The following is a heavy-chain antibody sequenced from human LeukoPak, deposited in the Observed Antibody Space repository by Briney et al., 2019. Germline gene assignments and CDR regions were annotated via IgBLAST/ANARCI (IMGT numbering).Heavy chain of an antibody. J-gene: IGHJ4*02. D-gene: IGHD5-24*01. CDR3: ARIGERWLQFDLLFDY. CDR2: IIPILGIA. V-gene: IGHV1-69*04. CDR1: GVTFSTYA. Sequence: WASLKLSCKASGVTFSTYAISWVRQAPGQGLEWMGRIIPILGIANYAQTFQGRVTITADKSTSTAYMELSSLRSENAVVYYCARIGERWLQFDLLFDYWGQGTLVTVSS.